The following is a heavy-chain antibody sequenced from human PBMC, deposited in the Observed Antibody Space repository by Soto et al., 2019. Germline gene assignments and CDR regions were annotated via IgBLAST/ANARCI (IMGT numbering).Heavy chain of an antibody. CDR2: IFYFGST. J-gene: IGHJ4*02. CDR1: GGSISSYD. V-gene: IGHV4-59*08. D-gene: IGHD3-9*01. CDR3: ARHSPDFDWLSQFDY. Sequence: LETLSLTCGVSGGSISSYDLSWIRQTPGKGLEWIGYIFYFGSTNYNPSLKSRVTLSIDTSKNQLSLKLSSVTAADAAVYYCARHSPDFDWLSQFDYWGQGTLVTVSS.